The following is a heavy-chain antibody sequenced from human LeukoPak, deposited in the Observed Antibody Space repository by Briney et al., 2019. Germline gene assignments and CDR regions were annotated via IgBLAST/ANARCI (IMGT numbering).Heavy chain of an antibody. V-gene: IGHV1-8*01. Sequence: GASVKVSCKASGYTFISYDINWVRQATGQGLEWMGWMNPNSGNTGYAQKFQGRVTMTRNTSISTAYMELSSLRSEDTAVYYCARGHGVWYYFDSSGSVFDYWGQGALVTVSS. CDR2: MNPNSGNT. CDR3: ARGHGVWYYFDSSGSVFDY. D-gene: IGHD3-22*01. J-gene: IGHJ4*02. CDR1: GYTFISYD.